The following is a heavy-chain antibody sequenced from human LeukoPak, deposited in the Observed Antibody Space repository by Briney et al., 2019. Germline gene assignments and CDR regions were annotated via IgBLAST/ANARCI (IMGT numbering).Heavy chain of an antibody. CDR3: ARDFGTRLYAFDV. Sequence: PGGSLRLSCAASGFGFGQYEMNWVRQAPGKGLEWIAYISVRAGTIYYGDSAEGRFTISRDDAKNSLYLQMTSLRAEDTAVYFCARDFGTRLYAFDVWGQGTMITVSS. D-gene: IGHD3-16*01. CDR1: GFGFGQYE. J-gene: IGHJ3*01. V-gene: IGHV3-48*03. CDR2: ISVRAGTI.